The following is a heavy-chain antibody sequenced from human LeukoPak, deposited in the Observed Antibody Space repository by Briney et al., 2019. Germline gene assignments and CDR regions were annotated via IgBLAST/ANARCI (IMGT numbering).Heavy chain of an antibody. J-gene: IGHJ5*02. V-gene: IGHV4-34*01. CDR1: GGSLRDDY. Sequence: PSETLSLTCAVYGGSLRDDYWSWIRQPPGKGLEWIGEIHPRGTTYYHPSLKSRVTISMDTSKNQFSLRVTTVTAADTAVYYCARGNNGRRLGTWGQGTLVTVSS. CDR3: ARGNNGRRLGT. D-gene: IGHD3-16*01. CDR2: IHPRGTT.